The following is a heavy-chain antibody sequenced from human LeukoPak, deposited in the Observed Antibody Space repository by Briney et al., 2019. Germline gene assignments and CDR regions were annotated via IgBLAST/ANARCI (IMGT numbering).Heavy chain of an antibody. D-gene: IGHD5-12*01. CDR3: ARDITVATISNWFGP. J-gene: IGHJ5*02. CDR1: GGTFSSYA. CDR2: IIPIFGTA. Sequence: ASVKVSCKASGGTFSSYAISWVRQAPGQGLEWMGGIIPIFGTANYAQKFQGRVTITADESTSTAYMELSSLRSEDTAVYYCARDITVATISNWFGPWGQGTLVTVSS. V-gene: IGHV1-69*13.